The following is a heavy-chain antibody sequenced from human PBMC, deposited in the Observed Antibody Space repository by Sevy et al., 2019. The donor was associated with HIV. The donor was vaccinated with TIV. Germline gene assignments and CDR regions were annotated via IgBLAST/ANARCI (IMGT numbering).Heavy chain of an antibody. CDR3: AGGAAAGRWFDS. Sequence: GGSLRLSCVVSGLTFDDYAMHWVRRPPGKGLEWVSGITWNSGGIGYADSVKGRFTISRDNAKKSLYLQMNSLRIEDTAFYYCAGGAAAGRWFDSWGQGTLVTVFS. D-gene: IGHD6-13*01. CDR2: ITWNSGGI. CDR1: GLTFDDYA. J-gene: IGHJ5*01. V-gene: IGHV3-9*01.